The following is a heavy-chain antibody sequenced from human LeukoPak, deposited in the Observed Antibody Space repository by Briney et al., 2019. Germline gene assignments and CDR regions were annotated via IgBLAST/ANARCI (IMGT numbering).Heavy chain of an antibody. D-gene: IGHD3-10*01. J-gene: IGHJ6*03. CDR3: ARENVSSGISYYMDV. V-gene: IGHV1-2*02. CDR2: INPDSGGT. CDR1: GYTFTGYY. Sequence: GASVKVSCKASGYTFTGYYMHWVRQAPGQGLEWMGWINPDSGGTVYAQTFQGRVTMTRDTSISTAYMELSRLRSDDTAVYYCARENVSSGISYYMDVWGKGTTVTVSS.